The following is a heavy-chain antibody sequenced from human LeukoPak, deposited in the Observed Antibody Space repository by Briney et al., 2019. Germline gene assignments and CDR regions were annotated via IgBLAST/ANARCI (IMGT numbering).Heavy chain of an antibody. CDR2: IWYDGSNK. D-gene: IGHD2-15*01. Sequence: GGSLRLSCAASGFTFSSYGMHWVRQAPGKGLEWVAVIWYDGSNKYYADSVKGRFTISRDNSKNTLWLQMNSLRAEDTAVYYCAKDLARYCSGGSCPREFDYWGQGTLVTVSS. CDR1: GFTFSSYG. V-gene: IGHV3-33*06. J-gene: IGHJ4*02. CDR3: AKDLARYCSGGSCPREFDY.